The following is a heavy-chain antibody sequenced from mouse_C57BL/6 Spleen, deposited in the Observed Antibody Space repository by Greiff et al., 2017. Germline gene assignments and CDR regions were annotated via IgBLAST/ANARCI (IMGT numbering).Heavy chain of an antibody. CDR2: IDPSDSCT. V-gene: IGHV1-50*01. CDR3: ARTPGLGD. J-gene: IGHJ2*01. Sequence: QVQLQQPGAELVKPGASVKLSCKASGYTFTSYWMHWVKQRPGQGLEWIGKIDPSDSCTNYNQKFKGKATLTVDTSSSTAYLQLSSLTSEDSAVYYCARTPGLGDWGKGPTLTV. CDR1: GYTFTSYW.